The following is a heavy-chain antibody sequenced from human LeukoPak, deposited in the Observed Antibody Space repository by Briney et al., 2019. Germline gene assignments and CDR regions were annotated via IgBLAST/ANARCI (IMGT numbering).Heavy chain of an antibody. CDR2: ISYDGSNK. D-gene: IGHD4-17*01. CDR1: GFTFSGYA. CDR3: AKDGPYGNHEIDY. J-gene: IGHJ4*02. V-gene: IGHV3-30*18. Sequence: GGSLRLSCTASGFTFSGYAMHWVRQAPGKGLECVAIISYDGSNKYYGDSVKGRFTISRDNSKNTLYLQMNSLRAEDTAVYYCAKDGPYGNHEIDYWGQGALVTVSS.